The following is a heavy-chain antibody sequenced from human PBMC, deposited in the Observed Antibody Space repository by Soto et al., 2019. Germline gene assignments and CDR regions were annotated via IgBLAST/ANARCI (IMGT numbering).Heavy chain of an antibody. D-gene: IGHD2-8*01. CDR3: ARGMLGGWFDP. J-gene: IGHJ5*02. V-gene: IGHV3-11*01. CDR1: GFTFSDYY. CDR2: ISSSDSTI. Sequence: GGSLRLSCAASGFTFSDYYMSWIRQAPGKGLEWVSHISSSDSTIYYADSVRGRFTVSRDNAKNSLYLQMNSLRAEDTAVYYCARGMLGGWFDPWGQGTLVTVSS.